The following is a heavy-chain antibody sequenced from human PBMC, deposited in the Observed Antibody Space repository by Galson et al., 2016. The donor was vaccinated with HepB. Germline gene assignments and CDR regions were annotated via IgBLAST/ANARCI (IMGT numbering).Heavy chain of an antibody. CDR2: INGGSA. J-gene: IGHJ4*02. Sequence: SLRLSCAASGFTLNSFAMSWVRQAPGKGLEWVSAINGGSAHYADSVQGRFTISRDTSKNTLYLEMNSLRAGDTAIYYCARAFRYGTGWYGRNDCWGQGTLVTVSS. CDR3: ARAFRYGTGWYGRNDC. V-gene: IGHV3-23*01. D-gene: IGHD6-19*01. CDR1: GFTLNSFA.